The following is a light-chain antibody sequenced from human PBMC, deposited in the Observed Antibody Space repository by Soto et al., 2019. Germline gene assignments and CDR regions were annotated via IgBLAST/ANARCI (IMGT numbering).Light chain of an antibody. CDR2: GAS. V-gene: IGKV3-20*01. CDR3: QQYYSSWT. CDR1: QSISNTF. Sequence: EIVLTQSPGTLSLSPGEGATLSCRASQSISNTFLAWYQQRPGQAPRILIYGASRRATGIPDWFSGSGSGTDFTLTISRLEPEDVALYYCQQYYSSWTFGQGTKVEMK. J-gene: IGKJ1*01.